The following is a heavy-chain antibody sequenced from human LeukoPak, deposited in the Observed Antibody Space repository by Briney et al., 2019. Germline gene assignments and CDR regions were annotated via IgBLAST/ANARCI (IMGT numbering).Heavy chain of an antibody. Sequence: SVPTLVNPTQALTLTCTFSGFSLTTNGVGVRGLREPPGKALEWLALIYWDDDKRYSPSLNSRLTITKDTSKNQAVLTMTNMDPVDSATYYCALLGLAGSLNWFDPWGQGTLVTVSS. D-gene: IGHD6-19*01. J-gene: IGHJ5*02. CDR3: ALLGLAGSLNWFDP. CDR2: IYWDDDK. V-gene: IGHV2-5*02. CDR1: GFSLTTNGVG.